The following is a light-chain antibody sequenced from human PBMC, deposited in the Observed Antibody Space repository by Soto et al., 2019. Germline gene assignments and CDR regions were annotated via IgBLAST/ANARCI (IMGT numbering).Light chain of an antibody. CDR3: QQYNNWPPWT. CDR1: QGIRKD. CDR2: AAS. Sequence: IHMTQSPSSLSASVLDIVTITFRASQGIRKDLGWYQQKPGEAPKRLIYAASSLQSGVPSRFSGSGSGTEFTLTISSLQSEDFAVYYCQQYNNWPPWTFGQGTKVDIK. J-gene: IGKJ1*01. V-gene: IGKV1-17*01.